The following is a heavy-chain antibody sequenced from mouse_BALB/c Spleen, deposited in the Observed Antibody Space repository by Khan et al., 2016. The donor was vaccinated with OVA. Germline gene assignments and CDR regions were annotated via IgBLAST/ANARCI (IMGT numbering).Heavy chain of an antibody. CDR3: ARELRLGGFAY. CDR1: GFSLTDYG. J-gene: IGHJ3*01. D-gene: IGHD1-2*01. Sequence: VKLQESGPGLVAPSQSLSITCTVSGFSLTDYGVNWVRQPPGKGLEWLGMIWGDGSTDYNSALKSRLSISKDNSTSHAFLKMNSLQTDDTARYYCARELRLGGFAYWGQGTLVTVSA. CDR2: IWGDGST. V-gene: IGHV2-6-7*02.